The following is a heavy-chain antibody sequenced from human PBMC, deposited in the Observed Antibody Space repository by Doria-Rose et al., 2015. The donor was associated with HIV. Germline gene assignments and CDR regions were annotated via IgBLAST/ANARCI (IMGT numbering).Heavy chain of an antibody. D-gene: IGHD6-6*01. J-gene: IGHJ6*02. CDR1: GFTVSSNY. V-gene: IGHV3-53*01. CDR2: IYSGIST. CDR3: ARDLPFETGSSSSGMDV. Sequence: LSFAASGFTVSSNYLSWVRQAPGKGLEWVSVIYSGISTYYADSVKGRFTISRDNSKNTLYLQMNSLRAEDTAVYYCARDLPFETGSSSSGMDVWGQGTTVTVPS.